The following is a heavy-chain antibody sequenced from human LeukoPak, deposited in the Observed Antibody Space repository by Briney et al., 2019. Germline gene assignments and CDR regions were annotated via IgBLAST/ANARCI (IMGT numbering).Heavy chain of an antibody. CDR2: INSDGSST. D-gene: IGHD3-10*01. J-gene: IGHJ3*02. CDR1: GFTFSSYW. CDR3: AKDLLLWFEEDGGDAFDI. V-gene: IGHV3-74*01. Sequence: PGGSLRLSCAASGFTFSSYWMHWVRQAPGKGLVWVSRINSDGSSTSYADSVKGRYTISRDNAKNTVYLQMNSLRAEDTAVYYCAKDLLLWFEEDGGDAFDIWGQGTMVTVSS.